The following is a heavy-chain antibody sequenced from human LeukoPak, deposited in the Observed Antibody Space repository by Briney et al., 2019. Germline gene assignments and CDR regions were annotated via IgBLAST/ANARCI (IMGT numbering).Heavy chain of an antibody. CDR1: GASISSYY. J-gene: IGHJ6*03. D-gene: IGHD1-26*01. CDR3: AGSYYYYYTADHYYMDV. Sequence: SETLSLTCTVSGASISSYYWSWIRQPAGKGLEWIWRIHTSGTSNYNPSLKRRGTMSVDTSKHQFSLKLSSVTAADTAVYYCAGSYYYYYTADHYYMDVWGKGTTVTISS. CDR2: IHTSGTS. V-gene: IGHV4-4*07.